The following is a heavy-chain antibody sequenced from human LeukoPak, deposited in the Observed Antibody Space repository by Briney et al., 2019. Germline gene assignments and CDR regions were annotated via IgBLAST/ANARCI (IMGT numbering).Heavy chain of an antibody. Sequence: ASVKVSCKASGYTFTGYYMHWVRQAPGQGLEWMGWINPNSGGTNYAQKFQGRVTMTRDTSISTAYMELSRLRSDDTAVYYCARSIWFGESSPVDYWGQGTLVTVSS. V-gene: IGHV1-2*02. CDR3: ARSIWFGESSPVDY. CDR1: GYTFTGYY. J-gene: IGHJ4*02. D-gene: IGHD3-10*01. CDR2: INPNSGGT.